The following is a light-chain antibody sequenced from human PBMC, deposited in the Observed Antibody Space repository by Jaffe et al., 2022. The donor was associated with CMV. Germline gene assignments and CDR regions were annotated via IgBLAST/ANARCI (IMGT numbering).Light chain of an antibody. V-gene: IGLV6-57*04. Sequence: FMLTQPHSVSESPGKTVTISCTRNSGGIANSYVQWYQQRPGSAPTTVIYEDNQRPSGVPDRFSGSIDSSSNSASLTISGLKTEDEADYYCQSYDHNNQIFGGGTKLTVL. CDR1: SGGIANSY. CDR3: QSYDHNNQI. CDR2: EDN. J-gene: IGLJ2*01.